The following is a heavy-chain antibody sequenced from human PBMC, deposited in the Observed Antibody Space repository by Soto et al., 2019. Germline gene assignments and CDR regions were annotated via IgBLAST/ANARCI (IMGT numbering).Heavy chain of an antibody. CDR1: GGSINSGASY. CDR3: ARLVRDNGSGDFSAIDS. J-gene: IGHJ4*02. V-gene: IGHV4-31*03. Sequence: QVQLQESGPRLVKPSQTLSLTCSVSGGSINSGASYWSWTRQHPGKGLEWIGYIYYSGATYYNPSLRGRLIILMDTSKNQFSLRLTSVTAADTALYYCARLVRDNGSGDFSAIDSWGQGHLVTVSS. D-gene: IGHD6-25*01. CDR2: IYYSGAT.